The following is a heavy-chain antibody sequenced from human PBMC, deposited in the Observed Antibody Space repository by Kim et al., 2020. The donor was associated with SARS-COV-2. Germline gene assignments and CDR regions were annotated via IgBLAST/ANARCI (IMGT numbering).Heavy chain of an antibody. J-gene: IGHJ5*02. V-gene: IGHV4-59*08. CDR3: ARQQLVPHWFDP. Sequence: NHNPSHNSRVTISVDTSKNQFSLKLSSVTAADTAVYYCARQQLVPHWFDPWGQGTLVTVSS. D-gene: IGHD6-6*01.